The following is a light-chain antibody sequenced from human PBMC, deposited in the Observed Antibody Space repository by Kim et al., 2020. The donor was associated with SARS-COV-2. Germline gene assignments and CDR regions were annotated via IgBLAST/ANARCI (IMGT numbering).Light chain of an antibody. J-gene: IGKJ1*01. CDR3: QQYGSSPRT. Sequence: PGERAPLSCRASQSVSSNYLAWYQQRPGQAPRLLIYDASSRATGIPDRFSGSGSGTDFTLTINRLEPEDFALYYCQQYGSSPRTFGQGTKVDIK. V-gene: IGKV3-20*01. CDR1: QSVSSNY. CDR2: DAS.